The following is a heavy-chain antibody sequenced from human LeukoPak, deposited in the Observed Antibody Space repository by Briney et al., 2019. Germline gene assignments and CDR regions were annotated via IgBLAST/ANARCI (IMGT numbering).Heavy chain of an antibody. Sequence: SQTLSLTCTVSGGSISSSGHYWSWIRQPAGKGLEYLGRIYSTGSTNYNPSLRSRVTISLDTSKNHFSLKLSSVTAADTAVYYCATGDPYYYDSSGYTLGYWGQGTLVTVSS. D-gene: IGHD3-22*01. CDR3: ATGDPYYYDSSGYTLGY. CDR1: GGSISSSGHY. V-gene: IGHV4-61*02. CDR2: IYSTGST. J-gene: IGHJ4*02.